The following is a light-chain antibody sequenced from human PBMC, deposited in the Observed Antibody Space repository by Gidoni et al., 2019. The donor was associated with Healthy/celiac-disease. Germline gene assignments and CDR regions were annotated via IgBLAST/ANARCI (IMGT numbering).Light chain of an antibody. CDR2: DAS. J-gene: IGKJ1*01. Sequence: DIQMTQSPSTLSASVGDRVTITYRASQSISSWLAWYQQKPGKAPKLLIYDASSLESGVPSRFSGSGSGTEFTLTISSLQPDDFATYYCQQYNSYSPPWTFGQGTKVEIK. CDR1: QSISSW. V-gene: IGKV1-5*01. CDR3: QQYNSYSPPWT.